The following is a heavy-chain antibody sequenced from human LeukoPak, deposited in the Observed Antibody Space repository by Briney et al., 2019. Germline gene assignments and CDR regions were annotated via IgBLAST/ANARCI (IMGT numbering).Heavy chain of an antibody. CDR3: ARDGADWGSGSYSDAFDI. CDR1: GGTFSSYA. Sequence: ASVKVSCKASGGTFSSYAISWVRQAPGQGLEWMGWISAYNGNTNYAQKLQGRVTMTTDTSTSTAYMELRSLRSDDTAVYYCARDGADWGSGSYSDAFDIWGQGTMVTVSS. J-gene: IGHJ3*02. D-gene: IGHD3-10*01. CDR2: ISAYNGNT. V-gene: IGHV1-18*01.